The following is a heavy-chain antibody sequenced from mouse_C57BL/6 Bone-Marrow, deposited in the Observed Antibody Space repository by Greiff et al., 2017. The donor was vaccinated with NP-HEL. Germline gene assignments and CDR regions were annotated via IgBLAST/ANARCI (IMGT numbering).Heavy chain of an antibody. D-gene: IGHD2-3*01. J-gene: IGHJ1*03. CDR3: AGDDDGYWYFDV. CDR1: GFPITSGSY. CDR2: LTPSGET. Sequence: QVQLKESGPGLVKPSQSLFLTCSITGFPITSGSYWILIRQSPGKPLEWMGYLTPSGETFYNPSLQSPISITRETSTNQFFLQSNAVTTEDTAVYCGAGDDDGYWYFDVWGTGTTVTVSS. V-gene: IGHV12-3*01.